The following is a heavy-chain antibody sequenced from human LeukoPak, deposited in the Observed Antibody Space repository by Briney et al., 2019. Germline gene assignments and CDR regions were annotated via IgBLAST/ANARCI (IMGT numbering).Heavy chain of an antibody. CDR3: ARVRYGGNIDY. J-gene: IGHJ4*02. V-gene: IGHV4-39*01. CDR1: GDSISSSSYY. CDR2: IYYSGST. D-gene: IGHD4-23*01. Sequence: PSETLSLTCSVSGDSISSSSYYWGWIRQPPGKGLDWSGNIYYSGSTYYNPSLNSRVTISLDTSKNQFSLKLSSVTAADTAVYYCARVRYGGNIDYWGQGTLVTVSS.